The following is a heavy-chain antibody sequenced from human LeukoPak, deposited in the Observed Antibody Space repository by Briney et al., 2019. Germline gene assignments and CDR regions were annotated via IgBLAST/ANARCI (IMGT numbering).Heavy chain of an antibody. CDR3: TRDLMDYDVSTGLHHYYMDV. CDR2: IKGEERNI. D-gene: IGHD3-9*01. Sequence: PGGSLLLSCVVPGFTFCSYWMPWVPQAPRKGLVLVSRIKGEERNINYADSVRSRFTISRDNAKNTLYLQMNTLKVEDTAVYYCTRDLMDYDVSTGLHHYYMDVWGQGTTVTVSS. J-gene: IGHJ6*02. V-gene: IGHV3-74*01. CDR1: GFTFCSYW.